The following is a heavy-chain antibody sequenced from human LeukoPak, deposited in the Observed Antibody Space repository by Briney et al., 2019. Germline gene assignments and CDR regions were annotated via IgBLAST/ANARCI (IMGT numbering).Heavy chain of an antibody. Sequence: ASVKVSCKASGYTFIGYYMHWVRQAPGQGLECMGWINPNSGGTNYARKFQGRVTMTRDTSISTAYMELGRLRSDDTAVYYCARANPYYYGSGTKNKRNYYYYGMDVWGQGATVTVSS. J-gene: IGHJ6*02. V-gene: IGHV1-2*02. CDR1: GYTFIGYY. CDR2: INPNSGGT. CDR3: ARANPYYYGSGTKNKRNYYYYGMDV. D-gene: IGHD3-10*01.